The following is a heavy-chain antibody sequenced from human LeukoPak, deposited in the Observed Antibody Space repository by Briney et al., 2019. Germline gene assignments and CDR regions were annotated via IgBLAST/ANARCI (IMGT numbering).Heavy chain of an antibody. D-gene: IGHD3-16*02. V-gene: IGHV1-69*13. J-gene: IGHJ4*02. CDR2: IIPIFGTA. CDR1: GYTLTGYY. Sequence: SVKVSCKASGYTLTGYYMHWVRQAPGQGLEWMGGIIPIFGTANYAQKFQGRVTITADESTSTAYMELSSLRSEDTAVYYCARDRLGYYDYVWGSYRFGYFDYWGQGTLVTVSS. CDR3: ARDRLGYYDYVWGSYRFGYFDY.